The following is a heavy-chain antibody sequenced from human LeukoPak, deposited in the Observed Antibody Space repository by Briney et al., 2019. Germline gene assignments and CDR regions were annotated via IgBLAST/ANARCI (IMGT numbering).Heavy chain of an antibody. V-gene: IGHV3-23*01. CDR2: ISGSGGST. J-gene: IGHJ6*02. CDR1: GFTFSSYA. CDR3: AKGGSYYYDSSGYYHYYGMDV. D-gene: IGHD3-22*01. Sequence: GGSLRLSCAASGFTFSSYAMSWVRQAPGKGLEWVSAISGSGGSTYYADSVKGQFTISRDNSKNTLYLQMNSLRAEDTAVYYCAKGGSYYYDSSGYYHYYGMDVWGQGTTVTVSS.